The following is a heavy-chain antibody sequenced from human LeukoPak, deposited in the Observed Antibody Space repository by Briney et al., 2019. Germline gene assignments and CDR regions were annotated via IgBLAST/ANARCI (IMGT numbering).Heavy chain of an antibody. CDR1: GYTFTGYY. CDR2: INPNSGGT. Sequence: GASVKVSCKASGYTFTGYYMHWARQAPGQGLEWMGWINPNSGGTNYAQKFQGRVTMTRDTSISTAYMELSRLRSDDTAVYYCARDGPIYGSGSYYNGEIDYWGQGTLATVSS. CDR3: ARDGPIYGSGSYYNGEIDY. V-gene: IGHV1-2*02. D-gene: IGHD3-10*01. J-gene: IGHJ4*02.